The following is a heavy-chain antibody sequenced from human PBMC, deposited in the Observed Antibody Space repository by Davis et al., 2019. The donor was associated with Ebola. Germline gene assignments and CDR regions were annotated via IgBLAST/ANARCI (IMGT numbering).Heavy chain of an antibody. CDR2: ISYDGSNK. V-gene: IGHV3-30*18. CDR1: GFTFSSYG. CDR3: AKTRSDWWNDALDL. Sequence: PGGSLRLSCAASGFTFSSYGMHWVRQAPGKGLEWVAVISYDGSNKYYADSVKGRFTVSRDNSESTLYLQMSSLRTEDTAVYFCAKTRSDWWNDALDLWGQGTKVTVSS. J-gene: IGHJ3*01. D-gene: IGHD6-19*01.